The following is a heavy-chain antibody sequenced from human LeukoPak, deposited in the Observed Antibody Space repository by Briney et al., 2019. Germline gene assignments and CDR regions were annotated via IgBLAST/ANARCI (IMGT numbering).Heavy chain of an antibody. D-gene: IGHD6-19*01. CDR2: IYYSGNT. J-gene: IGHJ5*02. CDR3: ARHEHKAVAGDT. Sequence: PSETLSLTCAVYGGSFSGYYWSWIRQPPEKGLEWIGTIYYSGNTFYNPPLKGRLTISVDTSKNQFSLKLTSVTAADTAMYYCARHEHKAVAGDTWGQGILVIVSS. V-gene: IGHV4-34*01. CDR1: GGSFSGYY.